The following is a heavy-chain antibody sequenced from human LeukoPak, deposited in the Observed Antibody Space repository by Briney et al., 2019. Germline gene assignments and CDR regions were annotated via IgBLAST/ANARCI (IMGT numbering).Heavy chain of an antibody. Sequence: GGSLRLSCAASGFTFSSYAMHWVRQAPGKGLEWVAIISYDGSNKYYADSVKGRFTISRDNSKNTLYLQMNSLRAEDTAVYYCARDLAVAGPSGDRDYWGQGTLVTVSS. CDR3: ARDLAVAGPSGDRDY. D-gene: IGHD6-19*01. CDR2: ISYDGSNK. CDR1: GFTFSSYA. J-gene: IGHJ4*02. V-gene: IGHV3-30-3*01.